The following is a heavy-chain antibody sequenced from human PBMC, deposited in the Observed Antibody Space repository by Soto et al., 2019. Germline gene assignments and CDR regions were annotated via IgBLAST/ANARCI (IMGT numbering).Heavy chain of an antibody. Sequence: ASVKVSCKASGYTFTGYYMHWVRQAPGQGLEWMGWINPNSGGTNYAQKFQGRVTMTRDTSISTAYMELSRLRSDDTAVYYCARGRGPYSGYDYWDYWGQGALVTVSS. CDR3: ARGRGPYSGYDYWDY. CDR2: INPNSGGT. CDR1: GYTFTGYY. V-gene: IGHV1-2*02. D-gene: IGHD5-12*01. J-gene: IGHJ4*02.